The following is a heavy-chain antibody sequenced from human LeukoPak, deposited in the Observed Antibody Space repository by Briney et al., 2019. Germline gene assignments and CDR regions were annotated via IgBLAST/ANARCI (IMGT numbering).Heavy chain of an antibody. Sequence: GGSLRLSCAASGFTFSSYGMHWVRQAPGKGLEWVAVIWYDGSNKYYADSVKGRFTISRDNSKNTLYLQMNILRAEDTAVYYCARDGDTAMVTMYFDYWGQGTLVTVSS. CDR1: GFTFSSYG. CDR2: IWYDGSNK. D-gene: IGHD5-18*01. CDR3: ARDGDTAMVTMYFDY. V-gene: IGHV3-33*01. J-gene: IGHJ4*02.